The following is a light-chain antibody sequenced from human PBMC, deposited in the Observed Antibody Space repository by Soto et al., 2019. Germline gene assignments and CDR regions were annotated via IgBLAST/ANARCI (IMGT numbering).Light chain of an antibody. Sequence: SYELTQPPSVSVAPGQTATITCGENNIGIKNVHWYQQRPGQAPVLVVSDDSDRPPGIPERFSGSRSANTARLIISRVEAGDEADYSCQVWDSSSDQWVFGGGTKLTVL. CDR3: QVWDSSSDQWV. CDR1: NIGIKN. J-gene: IGLJ3*02. V-gene: IGLV3-21*02. CDR2: DDS.